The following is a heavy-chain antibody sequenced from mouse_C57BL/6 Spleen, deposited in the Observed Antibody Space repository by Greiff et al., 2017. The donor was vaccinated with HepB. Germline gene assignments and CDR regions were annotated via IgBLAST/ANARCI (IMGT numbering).Heavy chain of an antibody. D-gene: IGHD1-1*02. CDR2: ISNGGGST. CDR3: ARQNYRAMDY. Sequence: VESGGGLVQPGGSLKLSCAASGFTFSDYYMYWVRQTPEKRLEWVAYISNGGGSTYYPDTVKGRFTISRDNAKNTLYLQMSRLKSEDTAMYYCARQNYRAMDYWGQGTSVTVSS. V-gene: IGHV5-12*01. J-gene: IGHJ4*01. CDR1: GFTFSDYY.